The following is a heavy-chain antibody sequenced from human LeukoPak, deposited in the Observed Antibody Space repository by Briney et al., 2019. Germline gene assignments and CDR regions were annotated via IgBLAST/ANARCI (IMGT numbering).Heavy chain of an antibody. D-gene: IGHD2-21*01. V-gene: IGHV3-66*01. J-gene: IGHJ4*02. CDR3: ARDSRSILPSD. CDR2: IYSGGST. CDR1: GFTISSYG. Sequence: GGSLRLSCAASGFTISSYGMHWVRQAAGKGLEWVSVIYSGGSTYYADSVKGRFTISRDNSKNTLYLQMNSMRAEDTAVYYCARDSRSILPSDWGQGTLVTVSS.